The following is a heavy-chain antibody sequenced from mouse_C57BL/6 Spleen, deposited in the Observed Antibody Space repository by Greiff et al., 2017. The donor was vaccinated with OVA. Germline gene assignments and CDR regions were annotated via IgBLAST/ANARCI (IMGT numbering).Heavy chain of an antibody. CDR2: IWTGGGT. J-gene: IGHJ3*01. V-gene: IGHV2-9-1*01. CDR3: AISTMVTAGFSY. Sequence: QVQLKESGPGLVAPSQSLSITCTVSGFSLTSYAISWVRQPPGKGLEWLGVIWTGGGTNYNSALKSRLSISKDNSQRPVFLKMNSLQTDDTARYYCAISTMVTAGFSYWGQGTLVTVSA. CDR1: GFSLTSYA. D-gene: IGHD2-2*01.